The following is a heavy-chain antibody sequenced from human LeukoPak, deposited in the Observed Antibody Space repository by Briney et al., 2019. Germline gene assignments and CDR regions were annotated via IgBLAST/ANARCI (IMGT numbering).Heavy chain of an antibody. CDR3: TRRRGNQQPIDY. Sequence: PGGSLRLSCAASGFTFSSYAMSWVRQASGKGLEWVSAISGGGIGIYYADSLKGRFTISRDDSKNTLYLQMNSLRAEDTAVYYCTRRRGNQQPIDYWGQGTLVTVSS. CDR2: ISGGGIGI. D-gene: IGHD2-2*01. J-gene: IGHJ4*02. CDR1: GFTFSSYA. V-gene: IGHV3-23*01.